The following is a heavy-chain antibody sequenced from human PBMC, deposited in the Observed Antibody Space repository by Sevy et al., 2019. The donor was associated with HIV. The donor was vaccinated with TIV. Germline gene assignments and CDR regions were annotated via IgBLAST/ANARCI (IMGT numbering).Heavy chain of an antibody. D-gene: IGHD2-21*01. CDR1: GFTFHDYA. V-gene: IGHV3-30*03. CDR2: ISYDERDI. Sequence: GGSLRLSCAASGFTFHDYAMHWVRQAPGKGLEWLSYISYDERDIYYLDSVRGRFSVSRDNSKQTLFLQMDSLGPEDTAIYYCARRYVNHQFLLDYWGQGILVTVSS. CDR3: ARRYVNHQFLLDY. J-gene: IGHJ4*02.